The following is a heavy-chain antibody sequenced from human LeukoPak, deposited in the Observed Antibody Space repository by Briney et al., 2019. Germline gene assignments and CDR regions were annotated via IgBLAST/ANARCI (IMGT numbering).Heavy chain of an antibody. D-gene: IGHD5-18*01. CDR2: ISSSGSTI. Sequence: GGSLRLSCAASGFTFSDYYMSWIRQAPGKGLEWVSYISSSGSTIYYADSVKGRFTISRDNAKNSLYLQMNSLRAEDTAVYYCAREYSYGKDAFDIWGQRTMVTVSS. J-gene: IGHJ3*02. CDR1: GFTFSDYY. CDR3: AREYSYGKDAFDI. V-gene: IGHV3-11*01.